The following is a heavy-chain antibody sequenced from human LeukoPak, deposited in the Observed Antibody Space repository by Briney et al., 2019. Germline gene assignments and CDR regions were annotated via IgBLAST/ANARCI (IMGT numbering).Heavy chain of an antibody. J-gene: IGHJ3*02. V-gene: IGHV1-2*02. Sequence: ASVKVSCKASGYTFTGYYIHWVRQAPGQGLEWMGWINPNSGGTNYAQKFQGRVTMTRDTSISTAYMELSRLRSDDTAVYYCASIAYCGGDCYWGAFDIWGQGTMVTVSS. CDR3: ASIAYCGGDCYWGAFDI. CDR1: GYTFTGYY. D-gene: IGHD2-21*02. CDR2: INPNSGGT.